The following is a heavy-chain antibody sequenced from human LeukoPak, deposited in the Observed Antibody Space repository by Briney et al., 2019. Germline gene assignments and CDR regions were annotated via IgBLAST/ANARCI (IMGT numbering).Heavy chain of an antibody. D-gene: IGHD6-19*01. V-gene: IGHV3-21*01. CDR1: GFTFSSYS. J-gene: IGHJ4*02. Sequence: GGSLRLSCAASGFTFSSYSMNWVRQAPGKGLEWVSSISSSSSYIYYADSVKGRFTISRDNSKNTLYLQMNSLRAEDTAVYYCARDWAVAGSYYFDYWGQGTLVTVSS. CDR2: ISSSSSYI. CDR3: ARDWAVAGSYYFDY.